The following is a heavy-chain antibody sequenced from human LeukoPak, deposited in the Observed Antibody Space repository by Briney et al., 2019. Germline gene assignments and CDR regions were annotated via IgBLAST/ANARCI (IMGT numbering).Heavy chain of an antibody. CDR2: ISSSSSTI. CDR3: ASQYCSGGSCYQGTSNY. V-gene: IGHV3-48*01. D-gene: IGHD2-15*01. CDR1: GFTFSSYS. J-gene: IGHJ4*02. Sequence: GGSLRLSCAASGFTFSSYSMNWVRQARGKGLEWVSYISSSSSTIYYADSVKGRFTISRDNAKNSLYLQMNSLRAEDTAVYYCASQYCSGGSCYQGTSNYWGQGTLVTVSS.